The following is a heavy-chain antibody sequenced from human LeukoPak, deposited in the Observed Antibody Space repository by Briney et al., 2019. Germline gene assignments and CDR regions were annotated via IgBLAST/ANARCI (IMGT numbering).Heavy chain of an antibody. CDR2: ISSSSSTI. CDR3: AREMTGYTSRAVDY. CDR1: GFSFSSYS. V-gene: IGHV3-48*01. J-gene: IGHJ4*02. Sequence: GGSLRLSCAASGFSFSSYSMNWVRQAPGEGLEWVSYISSSSSTIYYADSVKGRFTISRDTANNSLYLQMNSLRVEDTAVYYCAREMTGYTSRAVDYWGQGTLVTVSS. D-gene: IGHD3-9*01.